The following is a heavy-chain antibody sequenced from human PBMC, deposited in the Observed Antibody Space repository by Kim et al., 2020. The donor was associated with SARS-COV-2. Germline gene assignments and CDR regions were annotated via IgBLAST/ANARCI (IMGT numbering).Heavy chain of an antibody. CDR2: IWYDGSNK. Sequence: GGSLRLSCAASGFTFSSYAMHWVRQAPGKGLEWVAVIWYDGSNKYYADSVKGRFTISRDNSKNTLYLQMNSLRAEDTAVYYCAKSPMVRGVIQNPLDYWGQGTLVTVSS. V-gene: IGHV3-33*06. CDR1: GFTFSSYA. J-gene: IGHJ4*02. D-gene: IGHD3-10*01. CDR3: AKSPMVRGVIQNPLDY.